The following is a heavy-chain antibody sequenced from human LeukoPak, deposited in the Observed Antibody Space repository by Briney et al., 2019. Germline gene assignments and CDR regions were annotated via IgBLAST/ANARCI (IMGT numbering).Heavy chain of an antibody. D-gene: IGHD3-9*01. V-gene: IGHV4-34*01. CDR1: GGFYSGYH. CDR2: INHSRST. J-gene: IGHJ5*02. CDR3: ARGLLRYYFPSNWFDP. Sequence: PSETLPLTCAVYGGFYSGYHWSGIRQPPGKELEWIGEINHSRSTNYNPSLNSQVTISVDTSKNQFSLELSSVTAEDTAVYYCARGLLRYYFPSNWFDPWGQGTLVTVSS.